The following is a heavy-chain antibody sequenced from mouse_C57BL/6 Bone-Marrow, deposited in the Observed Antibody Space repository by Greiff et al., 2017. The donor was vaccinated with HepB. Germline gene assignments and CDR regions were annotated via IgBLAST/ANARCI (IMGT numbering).Heavy chain of an antibody. CDR3: ASPDSSGYLNFDY. CDR2: IDPANGNT. Sequence: VQLKQSVAELVRPGASVKLSCTASGFNIKNTYLHWVKQRPEPGLEWIGRIDPANGNTKYAPKFQGKATITADTSSNTAYLQLSSLTSEDTAIYYCASPDSSGYLNFDYWGQGTTLTVSS. CDR1: GFNIKNTY. D-gene: IGHD3-2*02. J-gene: IGHJ2*01. V-gene: IGHV14-3*01.